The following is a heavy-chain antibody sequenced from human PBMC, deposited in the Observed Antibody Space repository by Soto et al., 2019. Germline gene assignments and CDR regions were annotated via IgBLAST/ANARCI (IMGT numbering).Heavy chain of an antibody. Sequence: ASVKVSCKASGGTFSSYAISWVRQAPGQGLEWMGGIIPIFGTANYAQKFQGRVTITADESTSTAYMELSSLRSEDTAVYYCARDSDGRRWYWVRWLDPWGQGTLVTVYS. J-gene: IGHJ5*02. CDR2: IIPIFGTA. V-gene: IGHV1-69*13. CDR3: ARDSDGRRWYWVRWLDP. D-gene: IGHD6-13*01. CDR1: GGTFSSYA.